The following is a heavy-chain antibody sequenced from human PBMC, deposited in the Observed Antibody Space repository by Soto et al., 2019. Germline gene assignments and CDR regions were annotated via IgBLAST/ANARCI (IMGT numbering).Heavy chain of an antibody. D-gene: IGHD5-18*01. Sequence: PSETLSLTCTVSGGSISSYYWSWIRQPPGKGLEWIGYIYYSGSTNYNPSLKSRVTISVDTSKNQFSLKLSSVTAADTAVYYCARGNSIDTAMVQYYYYYYGMDVWGQGTTVTVSS. J-gene: IGHJ6*02. CDR1: GGSISSYY. CDR2: IYYSGST. CDR3: ARGNSIDTAMVQYYYYYYGMDV. V-gene: IGHV4-59*01.